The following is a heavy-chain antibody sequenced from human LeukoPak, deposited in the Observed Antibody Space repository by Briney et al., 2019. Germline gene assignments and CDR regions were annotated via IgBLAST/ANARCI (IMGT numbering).Heavy chain of an antibody. CDR3: ASLYYDILTGPFDY. CDR2: INRSGST. J-gene: IGHJ4*02. Sequence: SETLSLTCAVYGGSFSGYYWSWIRQPPGKGLEWIGEINRSGSTNYNPSLKSRVTTSVDTSKNQFSLKLSSVTAADTAVYYCASLYYDILTGPFDYWGQGTLVTVSS. V-gene: IGHV4-34*01. D-gene: IGHD3-9*01. CDR1: GGSFSGYY.